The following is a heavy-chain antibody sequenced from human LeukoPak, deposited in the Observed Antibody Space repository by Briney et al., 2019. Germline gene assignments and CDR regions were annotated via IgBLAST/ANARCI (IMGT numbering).Heavy chain of an antibody. J-gene: IGHJ3*02. V-gene: IGHV3-21*01. CDR3: ARLTYYYDSSGSQGAFDI. Sequence: SLRLSCAVSGFTFSSYSMKWVRQAHGKGLEWVSSFSSSSSYIYYADSVKGRFTIFRDNAKNSLYLQMNSLRAEDTAVYYCARLTYYYDSSGSQGAFDIWGQGTMVTVSS. D-gene: IGHD3-22*01. CDR1: GFTFSSYS. CDR2: FSSSSSYI.